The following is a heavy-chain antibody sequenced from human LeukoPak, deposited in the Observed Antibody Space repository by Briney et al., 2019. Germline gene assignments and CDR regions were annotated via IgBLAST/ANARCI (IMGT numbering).Heavy chain of an antibody. J-gene: IGHJ4*02. CDR1: GGSLNNYY. V-gene: IGHV4-59*08. CDR3: ARGYSSSWYYFDY. D-gene: IGHD6-13*01. Sequence: PSETLSLACTVSGGSLNNYYWSWIRQPPGEGLEWIGYIHYSGSTNYNPSLKSRATISVDTSKSQFSLKLSSVTAADTAIYYCARGYSSSWYYFDYWGQGTLVTVSS. CDR2: IHYSGST.